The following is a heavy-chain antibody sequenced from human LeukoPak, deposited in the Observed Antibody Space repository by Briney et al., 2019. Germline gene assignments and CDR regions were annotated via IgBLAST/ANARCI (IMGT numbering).Heavy chain of an antibody. V-gene: IGHV3-43*01. Sequence: PGGSLRLSCAASGLTFDDYTMHWVRQAPGKGLEWVSLISWDGGSTYYADSVKGRFTISRVNSKNSLYLQMNSLRTEDTALYYCAKDLRPHADNYFDYWGQGTLVTVSS. CDR3: AKDLRPHADNYFDY. CDR2: ISWDGGST. J-gene: IGHJ4*02. CDR1: GLTFDDYT.